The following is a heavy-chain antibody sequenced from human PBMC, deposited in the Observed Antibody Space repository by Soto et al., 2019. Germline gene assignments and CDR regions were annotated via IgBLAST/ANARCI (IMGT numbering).Heavy chain of an antibody. Sequence: ASVKVSCKASGGTFSSYAISWVRQAPGQGLEWMGGIIPIFGTANYAQKFQGRVTITADESTSTAYMELSSLRSEDTAVYYCARDLAGKVITMVRGVIIGGAWFDPWGQGTLVTVSS. CDR3: ARDLAGKVITMVRGVIIGGAWFDP. V-gene: IGHV1-69*13. J-gene: IGHJ5*02. D-gene: IGHD3-10*01. CDR2: IIPIFGTA. CDR1: GGTFSSYA.